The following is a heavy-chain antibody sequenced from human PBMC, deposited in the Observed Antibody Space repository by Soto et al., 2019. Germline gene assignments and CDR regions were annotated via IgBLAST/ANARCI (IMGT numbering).Heavy chain of an antibody. CDR1: GFTFSSYS. Sequence: PGGSLRLSCAASGFTFSSYSMNWVRQAPGKGLEWVSYISSSSGSIFYADSVKGRFTITKDTSKNQVVLAMTNMDPVDTATYYCAHSSRDGYVQLAFFDYWGQGALVTVSS. D-gene: IGHD5-12*01. J-gene: IGHJ4*02. CDR3: AHSSRDGYVQLAFFDY. V-gene: IGHV3-48*04. CDR2: ISSSSGSI.